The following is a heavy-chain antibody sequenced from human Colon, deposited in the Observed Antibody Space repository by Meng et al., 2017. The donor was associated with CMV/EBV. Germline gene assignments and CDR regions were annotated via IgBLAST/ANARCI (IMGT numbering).Heavy chain of an antibody. J-gene: IGHJ5*02. CDR2: ISYDGSNK. CDR1: GSTFSTYA. CDR3: ARGGYYDSSGQNWFDP. D-gene: IGHD3-22*01. V-gene: IGHV3-30-3*01. Sequence: GSTFSTYAMHWVRQTPGKGLEWVAVISYDGSNKYYADSVKGRFTISRDNSKNTLHLQMNTLRAEDTALYYCARGGYYDSSGQNWFDPWGQGTLVTVSS.